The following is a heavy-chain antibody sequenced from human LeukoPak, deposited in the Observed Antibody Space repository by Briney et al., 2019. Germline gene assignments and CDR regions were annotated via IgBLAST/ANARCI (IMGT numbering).Heavy chain of an antibody. J-gene: IGHJ6*03. CDR3: ARSRYMGTTYYDSWSGYRPSQGYYYYMDV. D-gene: IGHD3-3*01. CDR1: GFTFSSYW. CDR2: IKQDGSEK. Sequence: QAGGSLRLSCAASGFTFSSYWMSWVRQAPGKGLEWVANIKQDGSEKYYVDSVKGRFTISRDNAKNSLYLQMNSLRAEDTAVYYCARSRYMGTTYYDSWSGYRPSQGYYYYMDVWGKGTTVTVSS. V-gene: IGHV3-7*01.